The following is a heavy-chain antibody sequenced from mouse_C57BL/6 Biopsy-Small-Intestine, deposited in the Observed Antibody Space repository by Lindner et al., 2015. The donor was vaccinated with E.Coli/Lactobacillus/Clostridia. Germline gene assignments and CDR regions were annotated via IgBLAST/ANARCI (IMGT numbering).Heavy chain of an antibody. D-gene: IGHD2-13*01. CDR2: INPSSGYT. J-gene: IGHJ3*01. CDR3: ASPPIYYGDYLFAY. Sequence: VQLQESGAELAKPGASVKMSCKASGYNFLSYWMHWIKQRPGQGLEWIGYINPSSGYTEYNQKFKDKATLTADKSSNTAYMQLSSLTSEDSAVYYCASPPIYYGDYLFAYWGQGTLVTVSA. CDR1: GYNFLSYW. V-gene: IGHV1-7*01.